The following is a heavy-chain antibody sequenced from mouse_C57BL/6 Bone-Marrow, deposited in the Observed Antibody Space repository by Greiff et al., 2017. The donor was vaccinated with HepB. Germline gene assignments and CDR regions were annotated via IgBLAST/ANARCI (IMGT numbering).Heavy chain of an antibody. D-gene: IGHD2-4*01. Sequence: VQLQQSGAELAKPGASVKLSCKASGYTFTSYWMHWVKQRPGQGLEWIGFINPSSGYTKYNQKFKDKATLTADKSSSTAYMQLSSLTYEDSAVYYCARTGYDYDVYFDYWGQGTTLTVSS. CDR3: ARTGYDYDVYFDY. J-gene: IGHJ2*01. CDR1: GYTFTSYW. V-gene: IGHV1-7*01. CDR2: INPSSGYT.